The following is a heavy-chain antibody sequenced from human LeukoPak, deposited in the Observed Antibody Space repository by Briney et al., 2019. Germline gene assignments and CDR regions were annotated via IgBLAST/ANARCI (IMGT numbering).Heavy chain of an antibody. D-gene: IGHD3-3*01. CDR1: GGSISSYY. V-gene: IGHV4-4*07. CDR2: IYTSGST. Sequence: SETLSLTCTVSGGSISSYYWSWVRQPAGKGLEWIGRIYTSGSTNYNPSLKSRVTMSVDTSKNQFSLKLSSVTAADTAVYYCASRDYDFWSGYTRWGQGTLVTVSS. J-gene: IGHJ4*02. CDR3: ASRDYDFWSGYTR.